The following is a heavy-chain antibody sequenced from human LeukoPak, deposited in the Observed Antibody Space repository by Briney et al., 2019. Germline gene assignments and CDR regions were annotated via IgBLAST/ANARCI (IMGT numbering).Heavy chain of an antibody. CDR2: IYHSGST. Sequence: SQTLSLTCAVSGGSISSGGYSWSWIRQPPGKGLEWIGYIYHSGSTYYNPSLKSRVTISVDRSKNQFSLKLSSVTAADTAVYYCAREDIAAAPTEWGWFDPWGQGTLVTVSS. CDR3: AREDIAAAPTEWGWFDP. J-gene: IGHJ5*02. V-gene: IGHV4-30-2*01. CDR1: GGSISSGGYS. D-gene: IGHD6-13*01.